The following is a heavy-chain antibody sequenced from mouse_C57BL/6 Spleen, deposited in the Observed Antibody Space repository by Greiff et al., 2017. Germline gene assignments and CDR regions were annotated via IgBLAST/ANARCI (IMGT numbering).Heavy chain of an antibody. V-gene: IGHV1-55*01. CDR1: GYTFTSYW. Sequence: VQLQQPGAELVKPGASVKMSCKASGYTFTSYWITWVKQRPGQGLEWIGDIYPGSGSTNYNEKFKSKATLTVDTSSSTAYMRLSSLTSEDAAVYCCARITTVVATDYWGQGTTLTVSS. CDR3: ARITTVVATDY. D-gene: IGHD1-1*01. J-gene: IGHJ2*01. CDR2: IYPGSGST.